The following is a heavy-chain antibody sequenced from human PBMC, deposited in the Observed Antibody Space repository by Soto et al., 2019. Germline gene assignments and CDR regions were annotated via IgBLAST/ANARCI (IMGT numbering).Heavy chain of an antibody. Sequence: QVQLQQWGAGLLKPSETLSLTCEVSRGPVNNYYWSWIRQPPGKGLEWIGEINHTGSPNYNPSPKSRFTMSVDASKKPFSLRLSSVTAADTAVYYCASQVGVPSNWVGVACGQRTPVTVSS. CDR3: ASQVGVPSNWVGVA. V-gene: IGHV4-34*02. J-gene: IGHJ5*02. D-gene: IGHD6-13*01. CDR2: INHTGSP. CDR1: RGPVNNYY.